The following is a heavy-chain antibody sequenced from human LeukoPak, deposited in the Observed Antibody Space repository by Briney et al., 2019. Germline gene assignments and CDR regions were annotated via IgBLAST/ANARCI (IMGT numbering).Heavy chain of an antibody. V-gene: IGHV3-30*03. CDR1: GFTFSSYG. CDR3: ARAEYSSGWYAVGYTNY. Sequence: PGRSLRLSCAASGFTFSSYGMHWVRQAPGKGLEWVAVISYDGSNKYYADSVKGRFTISRDNSKNTLYLQMNSLRAEDTAVYYCARAEYSSGWYAVGYTNYWGQGTLVTVSS. D-gene: IGHD6-19*01. J-gene: IGHJ4*02. CDR2: ISYDGSNK.